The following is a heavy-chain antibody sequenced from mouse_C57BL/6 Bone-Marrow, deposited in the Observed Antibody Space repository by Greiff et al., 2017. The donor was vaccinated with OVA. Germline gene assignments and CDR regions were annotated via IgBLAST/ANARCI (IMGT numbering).Heavy chain of an antibody. CDR2: IHPNSGST. Sequence: SGAELVKPGASVKLSCKASGYTFTSYWMHWVKQRPGQGLEWIGMIHPNSGSTNYNEKFKSKATLTVDKSSSTAYMQLSSLTSEDSAVYYCVTILRPYFDYRGQGTTLTVSS. CDR3: VTILRPYFDY. D-gene: IGHD1-1*01. CDR1: GYTFTSYW. J-gene: IGHJ2*01. V-gene: IGHV1-64*01.